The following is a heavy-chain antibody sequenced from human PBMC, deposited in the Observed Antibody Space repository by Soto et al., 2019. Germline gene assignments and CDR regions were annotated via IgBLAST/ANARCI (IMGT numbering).Heavy chain of an antibody. CDR2: ISSSSSYT. D-gene: IGHD2-15*01. V-gene: IGHV3-11*05. CDR1: GFTFSDYY. Sequence: QVQLVESGGGLVKPGGSLRLSCAASGFTFSDYYMSWIRQAPGKGLEWVSYISSSSSYTNYADSVKGRFTISRDNAKNSLYLQMNSLRAEDTAVYYCAREEEIFHVDVWGQGTTVTVSS. CDR3: AREEEIFHVDV. J-gene: IGHJ6*02.